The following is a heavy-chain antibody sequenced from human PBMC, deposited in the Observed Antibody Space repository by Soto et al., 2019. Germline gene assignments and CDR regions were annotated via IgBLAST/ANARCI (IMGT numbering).Heavy chain of an antibody. Sequence: QVVESGGGLVQPGGSLRLSCAASGFAFSHYWMFWVRQAPGMGLEWVANIKEDGRERNYVDSVKGRFTISRDNAKNSLYLEMNSLRSEDTAVYYCARDRGGRSGMDVWGKGATVTVSS. CDR2: IKEDGRER. CDR3: ARDRGGRSGMDV. D-gene: IGHD3-16*01. J-gene: IGHJ6*04. V-gene: IGHV3-7*01. CDR1: GFAFSHYW.